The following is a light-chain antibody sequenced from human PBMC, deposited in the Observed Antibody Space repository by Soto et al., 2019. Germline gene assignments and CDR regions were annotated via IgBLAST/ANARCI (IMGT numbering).Light chain of an antibody. CDR2: KAS. CDR3: QQYNSVSLLT. CDR1: QSISSW. Sequence: DLQMTQSPSTLSASVGDRVTITCRASQSISSWLAWYQQKPGKAPKLLIYKASSLESGVPSRFSGSGSGTEFTLTISSLQPDDFATYYCQQYNSVSLLTFGGGTKVEI. J-gene: IGKJ4*01. V-gene: IGKV1-5*03.